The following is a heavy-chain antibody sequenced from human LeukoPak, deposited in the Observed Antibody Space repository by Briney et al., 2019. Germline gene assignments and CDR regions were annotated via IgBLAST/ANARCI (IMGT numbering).Heavy chain of an antibody. Sequence: GASVKVSCKASGYTFTGYYMHWVRQAPGQGLEWKGWINPNSGGTNYAQKFQGRVTMTRDTSISTAYMELSRLRSDDTAVYYCARDLSLLWFGELFDYWGQGTLVTVSS. D-gene: IGHD3-10*01. CDR1: GYTFTGYY. V-gene: IGHV1-2*02. J-gene: IGHJ4*02. CDR3: ARDLSLLWFGELFDY. CDR2: INPNSGGT.